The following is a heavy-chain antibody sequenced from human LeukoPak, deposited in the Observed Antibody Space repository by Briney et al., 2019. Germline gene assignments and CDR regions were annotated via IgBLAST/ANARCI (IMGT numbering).Heavy chain of an antibody. CDR1: GYTFTSYG. V-gene: IGHV1-18*01. D-gene: IGHD2-15*01. J-gene: IGHJ6*03. CDR2: ISAYNGNT. CDR3: ARDSCSGGSCYHYYYMDV. Sequence: GASVKVSCKASGYTFTSYGISWVRQAPGQGLEWMGWISAYNGNTNYAQKLQGRVTMTTDTSTSTAYMELRSLRSDGTAVYYCARDSCSGGSCYHYYYMDVWGKGTTVTVSS.